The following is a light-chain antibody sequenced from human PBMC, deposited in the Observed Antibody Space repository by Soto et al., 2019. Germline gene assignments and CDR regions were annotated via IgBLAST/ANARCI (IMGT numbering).Light chain of an antibody. V-gene: IGLV2-14*01. J-gene: IGLJ1*01. CDR3: SSYTSGSTHYV. Sequence: QSALTQPASVSGSPGQSITISCTGTNSDVGDYNYVSWYQQHPGKAPKLVISDVTNRPSGVSNRFSGSKSGNTASLTISRLQAEDEADYYCSSYTSGSTHYVFGTGTKLTVL. CDR1: NSDVGDYNY. CDR2: DVT.